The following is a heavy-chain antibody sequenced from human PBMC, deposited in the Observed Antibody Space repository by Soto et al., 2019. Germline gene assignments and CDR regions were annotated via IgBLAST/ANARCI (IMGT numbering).Heavy chain of an antibody. Sequence: QMQLVQSGPEVKKPGTSVKVSCKASGFTFTSSAVQLVRQARGQRLEWIGWIVVGSGNTNYAQKFQERVTITRDMSTSTAYMELSSLRSEDTAVYYCAAGRWFDPWGQGTLVTVSS. CDR3: AAGRWFDP. V-gene: IGHV1-58*01. CDR2: IVVGSGNT. J-gene: IGHJ5*02. CDR1: GFTFTSSA.